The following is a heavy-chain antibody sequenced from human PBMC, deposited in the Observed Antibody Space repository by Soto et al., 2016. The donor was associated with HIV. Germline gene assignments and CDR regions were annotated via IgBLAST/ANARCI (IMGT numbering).Heavy chain of an antibody. V-gene: IGHV3-73*01. CDR3: RASMVRGNY. Sequence: EVQLVESGEAWSSLGSLKLSCAASGFTFSGSAMHWVRQASGKGLEWVGRIRSKANSYATAYAASVKGRFTISRDDSKNTAYLQMNSLKTEDTAVYYCRASMVRGNYWGQGNPGHRLL. J-gene: IGHJ4*02. CDR1: GFTFSGSA. CDR2: IRSKANSYAT. D-gene: IGHD3-10*01.